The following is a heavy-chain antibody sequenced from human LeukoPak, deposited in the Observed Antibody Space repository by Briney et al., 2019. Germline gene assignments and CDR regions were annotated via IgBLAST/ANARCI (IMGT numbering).Heavy chain of an antibody. CDR1: GGSISSYY. J-gene: IGHJ6*02. CDR2: INHSGST. Sequence: SETLSLTCTVSGGSISSYYWSWIRQPPGKGLEWIGEINHSGSTNYNPSLKSRVTISVDTSKNQFSLKLSSVTAADTAVYYCARGGRYYDSSGYYYYYYYGMDIWGQGTTVTVSS. CDR3: ARGGRYYDSSGYYYYYYYGMDI. D-gene: IGHD3-22*01. V-gene: IGHV4-34*01.